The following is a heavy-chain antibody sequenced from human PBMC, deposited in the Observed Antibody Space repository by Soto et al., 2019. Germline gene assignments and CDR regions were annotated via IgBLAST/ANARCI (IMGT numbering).Heavy chain of an antibody. CDR1: GFTFSSYA. D-gene: IGHD3-22*01. CDR3: AKETYYYDSSGRYPPPFSFDY. V-gene: IGHV3-23*01. CDR2: ISGSGGST. Sequence: PGGSLSLSCAASGFTFSSYAMSWVRQAPGKGLEWVSAISGSGGSTYYADSVKGRFTISRDNSKNTLYLQMNSLRAEDTAVYYCAKETYYYDSSGRYPPPFSFDYWGQGTLVTVSS. J-gene: IGHJ4*02.